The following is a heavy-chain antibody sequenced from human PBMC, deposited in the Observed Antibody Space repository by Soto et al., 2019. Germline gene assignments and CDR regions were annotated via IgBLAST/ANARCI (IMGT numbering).Heavy chain of an antibody. CDR1: GGTFSSYA. CDR3: ARPLYTYGSGGSCGPPGYYDGMGV. V-gene: IGHV1-69*12. D-gene: IGHD2-15*01. CDR2: IIPIFGTA. J-gene: IGHJ6*02. Sequence: QVQLVQSGAEVKKPGSSVKVSCKASGGTFSSYAISWVRQAPGQGLEWMGGIIPIFGTANYAQKFQGRVTIAADESTSTAYMELSSLRSEDTAVYYCARPLYTYGSGGSCGPPGYYDGMGVWGQGTTVTVSS.